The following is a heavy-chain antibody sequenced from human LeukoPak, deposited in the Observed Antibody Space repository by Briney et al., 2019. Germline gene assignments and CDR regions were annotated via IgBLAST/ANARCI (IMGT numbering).Heavy chain of an antibody. CDR1: GFTFSSYA. CDR2: ISGSGGST. Sequence: GGSLRLSCAASGFTFSSYAMSWVRQAPGKGLEWVSAISGSGGSTYYADSVKGRFTISRDNSKNTLYLQMNSLRAEDTAVYYCARDYTLRYFDWLFPEYYYYGMDVWGQGTTVTVSS. J-gene: IGHJ6*02. D-gene: IGHD3-9*01. V-gene: IGHV3-23*01. CDR3: ARDYTLRYFDWLFPEYYYYGMDV.